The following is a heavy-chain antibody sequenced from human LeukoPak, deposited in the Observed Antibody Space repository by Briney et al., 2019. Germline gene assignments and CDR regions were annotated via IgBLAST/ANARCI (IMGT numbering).Heavy chain of an antibody. CDR3: ARAWSAATPFDY. CDR2: INSDGSST. J-gene: IGHJ4*02. V-gene: IGHV3-74*01. Sequence: QAGGSLRLSCAASGFTFSSYWMHWVRQAPGKGLVWVSRINSDGSSTSYADSVKGRFTISRDNAKNTLYLKMNSLRAEDTAVYYCARAWSAATPFDYWGQGTLVTVSS. D-gene: IGHD2-15*01. CDR1: GFTFSSYW.